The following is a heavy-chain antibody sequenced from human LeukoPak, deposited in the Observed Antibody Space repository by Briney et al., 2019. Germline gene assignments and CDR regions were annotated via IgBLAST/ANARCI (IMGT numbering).Heavy chain of an antibody. J-gene: IGHJ4*02. V-gene: IGHV4-39*01. D-gene: IGHD3-9*01. CDR2: IYYSGST. CDR1: GGSISSSSYY. CDR3: ASTIQVLRYFDWLIAPYYFDY. Sequence: PSETLSLTCTVSGGSISSSSYYWGWIRQPPGKGLEWIGSIYYSGSTYYNPSLKSRVTMSVDTSKNQFSLKLSSVTAADTAVYYCASTIQVLRYFDWLIAPYYFDYWGQGTLVTVSS.